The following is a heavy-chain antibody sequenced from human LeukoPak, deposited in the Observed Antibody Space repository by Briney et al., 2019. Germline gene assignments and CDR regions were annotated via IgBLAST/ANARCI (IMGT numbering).Heavy chain of an antibody. D-gene: IGHD2-21*02. Sequence: GGSLRLSCAASGFTFVDYAMSWVRQTQGKGLEWVSTITGKGGGTYYTDFVKGRFTISRDNAKNPLYLQMNSLRAEDTAVYYCVRPPLVTAIAAFDIWGQGTMVTVSS. CDR3: VRPPLVTAIAAFDI. V-gene: IGHV3-23*01. CDR1: GFTFVDYA. CDR2: ITGKGGGT. J-gene: IGHJ3*02.